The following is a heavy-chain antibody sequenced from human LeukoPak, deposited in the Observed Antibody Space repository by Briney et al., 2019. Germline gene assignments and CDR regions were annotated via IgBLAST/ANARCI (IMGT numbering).Heavy chain of an antibody. CDR1: GYTFTNYD. J-gene: IGHJ6*03. V-gene: IGHV1-8*03. CDR3: ARSYYYYMDV. Sequence: ASVKVFCKASGYTFTNYDINWVRQATGQGLEWMGWMNPNTGDTGYAQKFQGRVTITRDTSITTAYMELSSLRFEDTAVYYCARSYYYYMDVWGIGTTVTVSS. CDR2: MNPNTGDT.